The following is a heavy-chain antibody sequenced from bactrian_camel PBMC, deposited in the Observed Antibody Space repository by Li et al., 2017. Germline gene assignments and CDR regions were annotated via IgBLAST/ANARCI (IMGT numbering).Heavy chain of an antibody. D-gene: IGHD6*01. CDR3: AAGHLIMCTAFAIPSFPD. CDR1: RYIYSIGC. CDR2: IDSDGST. Sequence: HVQLVESGGGSVQAGGSLRLSCAASRYIYSIGCMAWFRQAPGKERDGVAAIDSDGSTMYSDSVKGRFTISRDNAKSTLYLQMNSLNVEDTAMYYCAAGHLIMCTAFAIPSFPDRGQGTQVTVS. V-gene: IGHV3S53*01. J-gene: IGHJ4*01.